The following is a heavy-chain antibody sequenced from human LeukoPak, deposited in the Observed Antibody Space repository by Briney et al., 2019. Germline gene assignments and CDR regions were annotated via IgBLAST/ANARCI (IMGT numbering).Heavy chain of an antibody. CDR2: IYSGGST. CDR3: ARYYYDSSGYLGPD. D-gene: IGHD3-22*01. V-gene: IGHV3-53*01. J-gene: IGHJ4*02. Sequence: GGSLRLSCAASGFTVSSNYMSWVRQAPGKGLEWVSVIYSGGSTYYADSVKGRFTISRDNSKNTLYLQMNSLRAEDTAVYYCARYYYDSSGYLGPDWGQGTLVTVSS. CDR1: GFTVSSNY.